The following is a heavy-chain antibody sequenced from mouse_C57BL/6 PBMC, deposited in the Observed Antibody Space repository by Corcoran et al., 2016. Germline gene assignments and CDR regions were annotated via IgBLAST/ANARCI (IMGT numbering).Heavy chain of an antibody. V-gene: IGHV1-50*01. CDR2: IDPSDSYT. Sequence: QVQLQQPGAELVKPGASVKLSCKASGYTFTSYWMQWVKQRPGQGLEWIGEIDPSDSYTNYNQKFKGKATLTVDTSSSTAYMQLSSLTSEDSAVYYCARRREIYHGYFDVWGTGTTVTVSS. CDR3: ARRREIYHGYFDV. J-gene: IGHJ1*03. CDR1: GYTFTSYW.